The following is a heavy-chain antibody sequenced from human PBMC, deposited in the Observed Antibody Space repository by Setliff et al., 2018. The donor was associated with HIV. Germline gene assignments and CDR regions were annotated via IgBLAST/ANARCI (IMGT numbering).Heavy chain of an antibody. Sequence: GGSLRLSCAASGFNFDDSAMSWVRQAPGKGLEWVSVISGSGGSTFYADSVKGRFTISRDNSKNTLYLQMNSLRAEDTAVYYCAKYWSSGYYAFFDYWGQGTLVTVSS. CDR3: AKYWSSGYYAFFDY. CDR2: ISGSGGST. CDR1: GFNFDDSA. D-gene: IGHD3-22*01. J-gene: IGHJ4*02. V-gene: IGHV3-23*01.